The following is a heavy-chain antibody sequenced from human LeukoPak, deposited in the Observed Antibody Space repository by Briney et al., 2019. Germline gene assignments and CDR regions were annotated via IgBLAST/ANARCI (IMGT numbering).Heavy chain of an antibody. Sequence: GGSLRLSCAASGFTLCSYMKHWGRPAPRGGLEWVSYISSSSSTIYYADSVKGRFTISRANAKNSRYLKMNSLRAEDTAVYYWAASLVYGGQGTLVTVSS. V-gene: IGHV3-48*04. CDR2: ISSSSSTI. CDR3: AASLVY. D-gene: IGHD5/OR15-5a*01. CDR1: GFTLCSYM. J-gene: IGHJ4*02.